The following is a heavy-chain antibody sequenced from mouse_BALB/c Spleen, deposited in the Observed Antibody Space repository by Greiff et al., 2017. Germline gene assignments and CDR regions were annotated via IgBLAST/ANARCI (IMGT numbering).Heavy chain of an antibody. CDR1: GFTFSDYG. J-gene: IGHJ1*01. CDR2: ISNLADSI. Sequence: EVQLKESGGGLVQPGGSRKLSCAASGFTFSDYGMAWVRQGPGKGPEWVAFISNLADSIYYTDTVTGRFTMSRENATNTLYLEMSSLTSEDTAVYYCARDHGSRGYFDVWGEGTTVTVSA. CDR3: ARDHGSRGYFDV. V-gene: IGHV5-15*02. D-gene: IGHD1-1*01.